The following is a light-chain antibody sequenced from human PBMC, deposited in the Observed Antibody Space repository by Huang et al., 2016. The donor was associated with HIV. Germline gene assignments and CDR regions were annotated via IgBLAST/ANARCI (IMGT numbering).Light chain of an antibody. Sequence: DIQMTQSPSSLSASVGDRVTITCRASQGISNSLAWYQQKPGKAPKLLLYDASKLESGVPFRFSGSGSGTNYTLTISSLQPEDSATYYCQQYYTIRAFGQGTKVEVK. V-gene: IGKV1-NL1*01. CDR3: QQYYTIRA. J-gene: IGKJ1*01. CDR2: DAS. CDR1: QGISNS.